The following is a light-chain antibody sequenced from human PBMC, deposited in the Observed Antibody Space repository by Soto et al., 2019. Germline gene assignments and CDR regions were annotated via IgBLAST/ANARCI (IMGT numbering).Light chain of an antibody. V-gene: IGKV3-20*01. Sequence: EIELTQSPSSLSLSPGERATLSCRASQSVSNYLAWYQQKPGQAPRLLIYAASSRATGIPDRFSGSRSGPDFTLTISRLEPEDFAVYYCQQYGSSPWTFGQGTKVDIK. CDR2: AAS. CDR1: QSVSNY. J-gene: IGKJ1*01. CDR3: QQYGSSPWT.